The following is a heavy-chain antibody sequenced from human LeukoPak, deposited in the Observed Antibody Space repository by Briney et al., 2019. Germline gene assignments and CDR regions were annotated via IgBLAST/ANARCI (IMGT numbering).Heavy chain of an antibody. J-gene: IGHJ4*02. CDR3: ARLPPQATATTKALPYYFDY. D-gene: IGHD4-17*01. CDR2: ISSSSSTI. V-gene: IGHV3-48*01. CDR1: GLSISNYG. Sequence: GGSLRLSCAASGLSISNYGMSWVRQAPGKGLEWVSYISSSSSTIYYADSVKGRFTISRDNAKNSLYLQMNSLRAEDTAVYYCARLPPQATATTKALPYYFDYWGQGTLVTVSS.